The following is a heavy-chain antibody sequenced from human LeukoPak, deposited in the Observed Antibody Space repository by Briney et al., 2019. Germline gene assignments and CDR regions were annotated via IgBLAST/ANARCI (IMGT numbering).Heavy chain of an antibody. D-gene: IGHD2-2*01. CDR3: AKEARLGVVVVPAAIHANSDY. J-gene: IGHJ4*02. Sequence: GGSLRLSCAASGFTFSSYAMSWVRQAPGKVLEWVSAISGSGGSTYYADSVKGRFTISRDNSKNTLYLQMSSLRAEDTAVYYCAKEARLGVVVVPAAIHANSDYWGQGTLVTVSS. V-gene: IGHV3-23*01. CDR2: ISGSGGST. CDR1: GFTFSSYA.